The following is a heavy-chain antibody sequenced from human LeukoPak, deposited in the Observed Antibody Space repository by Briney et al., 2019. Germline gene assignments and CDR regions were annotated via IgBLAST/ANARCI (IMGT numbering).Heavy chain of an antibody. V-gene: IGHV3-30-3*01. Sequence: GGSLRLSCAASGFTFSSYAMHWVRQAPGKGLEWVAVISYDGSNKYYADSVKGRFTISRDNSKNTLYLQVNSLRAEDTAVYYCARLGSLIGYCSSTSCYTEGFDYWGQGTLVTVSS. CDR3: ARLGSLIGYCSSTSCYTEGFDY. D-gene: IGHD2-2*02. J-gene: IGHJ4*02. CDR1: GFTFSSYA. CDR2: ISYDGSNK.